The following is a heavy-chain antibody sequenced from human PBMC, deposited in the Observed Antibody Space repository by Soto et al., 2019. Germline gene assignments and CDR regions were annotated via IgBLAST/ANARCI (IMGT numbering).Heavy chain of an antibody. D-gene: IGHD6-19*01. CDR2: IIPILGIA. CDR1: GGTFSSYT. CDR3: ARAPYSSGWDFDY. Sequence: QVQLVQSGAEVKKPGSSVKVSCKASGGTFSSYTISWVRQAPGQGLEWMGRIIPILGIANYAQKFQGRVTITADKSTSTAYRELSSLRSEDTAVYYCARAPYSSGWDFDYWGQGTLVTVSS. J-gene: IGHJ4*02. V-gene: IGHV1-69*02.